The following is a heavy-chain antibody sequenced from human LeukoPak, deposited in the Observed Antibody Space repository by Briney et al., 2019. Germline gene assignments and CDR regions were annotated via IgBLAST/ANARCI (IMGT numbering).Heavy chain of an antibody. Sequence: PGGSLRLSCEASGFTFSDYTMNWVRQRPGKGLEHISCLSGNNAFEDYKDSVRGRFTVSRDNGKNSLYLQMDSLTGDDTGIYFCARLRNTALDYWGQGILVTVSS. V-gene: IGHV3-21*06. J-gene: IGHJ4*02. CDR2: LSGNNAFE. D-gene: IGHD5-18*01. CDR1: GFTFSDYT. CDR3: ARLRNTALDY.